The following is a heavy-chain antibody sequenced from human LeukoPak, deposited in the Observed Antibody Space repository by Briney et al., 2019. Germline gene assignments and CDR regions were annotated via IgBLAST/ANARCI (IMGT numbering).Heavy chain of an antibody. D-gene: IGHD3-16*02. CDR1: GGSFSGYY. V-gene: IGHV4-34*01. Sequence: PSETLSLTRAVYGGSFSGYYWSWIRQPPGKGLEWIGEINHSGSTNYNPSLKGRVTISVDTSKNQFSLKLSSVTAADTAVYYCARGGYDYVWGSYRYTGLSHWGQGTLVTVSS. J-gene: IGHJ4*02. CDR2: INHSGST. CDR3: ARGGYDYVWGSYRYTGLSH.